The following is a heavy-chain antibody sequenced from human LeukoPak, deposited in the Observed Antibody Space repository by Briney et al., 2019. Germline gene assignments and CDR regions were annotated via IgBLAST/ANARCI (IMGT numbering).Heavy chain of an antibody. Sequence: PSETLSLTCTVSGGSMTSDRYYWGWIRQPPGKGLEWIGSIFYSGKSYYEMSLKSRVTISVDTSKNQFSLKLSSVPAADTAVYYCARGPSYVHWGQGTLVTVSS. J-gene: IGHJ1*01. D-gene: IGHD3-16*01. CDR2: IFYSGKS. CDR3: ARGPSYVH. V-gene: IGHV4-39*07. CDR1: GGSMTSDRYY.